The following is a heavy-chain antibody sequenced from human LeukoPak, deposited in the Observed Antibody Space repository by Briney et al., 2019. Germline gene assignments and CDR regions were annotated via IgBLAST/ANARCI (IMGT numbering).Heavy chain of an antibody. CDR2: IYTSGST. D-gene: IGHD1-1*01. CDR3: AGSTGKFDY. Sequence: SETLSLTCTVSGGSISTYYWSWIRQPPGEGLEWIGYIYTSGSTNYNPSLKSRVTMSVDTSKNQFSLKLSSVTAADTAVYYCAGSTGKFDYWGQGTLVTVSS. V-gene: IGHV4-4*08. CDR1: GGSISTYY. J-gene: IGHJ4*02.